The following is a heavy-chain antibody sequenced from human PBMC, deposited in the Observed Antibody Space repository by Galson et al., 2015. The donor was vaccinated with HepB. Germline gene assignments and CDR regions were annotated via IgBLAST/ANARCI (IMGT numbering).Heavy chain of an antibody. CDR3: AREGQRTFGLDY. D-gene: IGHD3-16*01. Sequence: SLRLSCAASGFTFSSDAMHWVRQAPGKGLEWVAFIWYDGSEKYYADSVKGRFTISRDNSKSTLYLQMNSLRAEDTAVYYCAREGQRTFGLDYWGQGTLVIVAS. V-gene: IGHV3-33*01. J-gene: IGHJ4*02. CDR2: IWYDGSEK. CDR1: GFTFSSDA.